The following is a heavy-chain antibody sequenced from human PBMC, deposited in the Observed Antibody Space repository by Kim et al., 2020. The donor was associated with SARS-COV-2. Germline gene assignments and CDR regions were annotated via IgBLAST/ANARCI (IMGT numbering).Heavy chain of an antibody. D-gene: IGHD3-22*01. V-gene: IGHV1-69*01. Sequence: QGRVTITADESTSTAYMELRSLRSEDTAVYYCARDRYYDSSGYYRDAFDIWGQGTMVTVSS. J-gene: IGHJ3*02. CDR3: ARDRYYDSSGYYRDAFDI.